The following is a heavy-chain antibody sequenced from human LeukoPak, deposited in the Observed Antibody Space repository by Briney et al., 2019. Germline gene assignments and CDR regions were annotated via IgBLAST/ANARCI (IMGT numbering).Heavy chain of an antibody. V-gene: IGHV5-51*01. Sequence: NTGESLKISFQASGYSFTIYWIAWVRQMPGKGLGWMGIIYPGDSDTRYSPSFQGQVTISVDKSISTAYLQRSSLKASDTAMYYCARRSPQGGDAFDFWGQGTMVTVSS. CDR1: GYSFTIYW. J-gene: IGHJ3*01. CDR2: IYPGDSDT. CDR3: ARRSPQGGDAFDF. D-gene: IGHD3-16*01.